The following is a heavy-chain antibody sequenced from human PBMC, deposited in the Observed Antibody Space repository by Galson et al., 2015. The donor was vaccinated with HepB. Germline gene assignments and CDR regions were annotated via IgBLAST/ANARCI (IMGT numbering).Heavy chain of an antibody. CDR2: ISAYNSKT. Sequence: SVKVSCKASGYSFISYGISWVRQAPGQGLEWMGWISAYNSKTNYAQNFQGRVTMTTDTTTSTAYMELRSLRSDDTAVYYCARDRSNVLIAAAGIFDYWGQGTLVTVSS. D-gene: IGHD6-13*01. V-gene: IGHV1-18*04. J-gene: IGHJ4*02. CDR3: ARDRSNVLIAAAGIFDY. CDR1: GYSFISYG.